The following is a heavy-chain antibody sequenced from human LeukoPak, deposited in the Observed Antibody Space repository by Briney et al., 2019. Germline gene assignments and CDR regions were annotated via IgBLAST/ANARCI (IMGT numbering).Heavy chain of an antibody. V-gene: IGHV3-7*01. CDR1: GFAVSSNS. CDR2: MNQDGSEK. D-gene: IGHD3-10*01. Sequence: GGSLRLSCTVSGFAVSSNSMSWVRQAPGKGLEWVANMNQDGSEKFYVDSVKGRFTISRDNAKNSLYLQMDSLRGEDTAVYYCARGMVGPDYWGQGTLVTVSS. CDR3: ARGMVGPDY. J-gene: IGHJ4*02.